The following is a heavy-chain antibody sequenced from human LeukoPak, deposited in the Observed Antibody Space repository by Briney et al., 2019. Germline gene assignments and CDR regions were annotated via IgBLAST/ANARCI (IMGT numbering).Heavy chain of an antibody. CDR3: ARDPSGGYYGLYFQH. D-gene: IGHD1-26*01. CDR1: GFTFSSYW. V-gene: IGHV3-7*01. Sequence: GGSLRLSCAASGFTFSSYWMSWVRQAPGKGPEWVANIKQDGSEKYYVDSVKGRFTISRDNAKNSLYLQMNSLRAEDTAVYYCARDPSGGYYGLYFQHWGQGTLVTVSS. J-gene: IGHJ1*01. CDR2: IKQDGSEK.